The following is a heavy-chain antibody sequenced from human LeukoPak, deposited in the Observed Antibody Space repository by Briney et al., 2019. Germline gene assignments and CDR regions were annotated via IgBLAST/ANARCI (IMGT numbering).Heavy chain of an antibody. CDR1: GFTFSSYE. CDR2: ISSSGSTI. CDR3: GRVSFGPYGMAF. J-gene: IGHJ6*02. Sequence: GGSLRLSCAASGFTFSSYEMNWVRQAPGKGLEWVSYISSSGSTIYYADSVKGRFTISRDNAKNSLYLQMNSLRAEDTAVYYCGRVSFGPYGMAFWGQGTTVPFSS. D-gene: IGHD3-16*01. V-gene: IGHV3-48*03.